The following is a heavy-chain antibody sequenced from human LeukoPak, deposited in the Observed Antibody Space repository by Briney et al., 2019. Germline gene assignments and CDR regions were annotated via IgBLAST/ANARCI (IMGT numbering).Heavy chain of an antibody. CDR2: VYSGNNS. V-gene: IGHV3-53*01. Sequence: GGSLRLSCAASGFTVSTNSMTWVRQVPGKGLECVSVVYSGNNSFYADSVRGRFTISRDKSKNTLYLQMNSLKVEDTAVYYCAKIASVWYEIDSWGQGTLVTVSS. D-gene: IGHD6-19*01. CDR3: AKIASVWYEIDS. CDR1: GFTVSTNS. J-gene: IGHJ4*02.